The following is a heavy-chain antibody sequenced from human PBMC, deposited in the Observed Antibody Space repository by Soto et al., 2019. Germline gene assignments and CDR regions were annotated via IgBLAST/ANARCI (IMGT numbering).Heavy chain of an antibody. Sequence: GGSLRLSCAASGFTLDDYAMHWVRQVPGKGLEWVSGINWNSGSIGYGDSVKGRFAISRDNAKNSLHLQMNSLSAEDTAFYYCVKDESINWYSGHFRHWGQGTLVTVSS. V-gene: IGHV3-9*01. CDR2: INWNSGSI. CDR1: GFTLDDYA. CDR3: VKDESINWYSGHFRH. D-gene: IGHD6-13*01. J-gene: IGHJ1*01.